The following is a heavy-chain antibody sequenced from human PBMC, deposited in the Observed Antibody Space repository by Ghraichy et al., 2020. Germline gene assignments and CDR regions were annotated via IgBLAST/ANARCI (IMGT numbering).Heavy chain of an antibody. J-gene: IGHJ3*02. V-gene: IGHV3-7*01. D-gene: IGHD7-27*01. CDR3: ARDPTGDVDAFDI. Sequence: GGSLRLSCTASGFTFSSYWMTWVRQAPGKGLEWVANIKQDGREKLYVDSVKGRFTITRDNAKNSLYLQMNSLRAEDTAVYYCARDPTGDVDAFDIWGQGTMVTVSS. CDR2: IKQDGREK. CDR1: GFTFSSYW.